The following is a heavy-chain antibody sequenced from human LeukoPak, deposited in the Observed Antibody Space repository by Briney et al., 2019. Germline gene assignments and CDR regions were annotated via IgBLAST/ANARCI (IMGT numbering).Heavy chain of an antibody. CDR1: GFTFTSSA. Sequence: GASVKVSCKASGFTFTSSAVQWVRQARGQRLEWIGWIVVGSGNTNYAQKFQERVTITRDMSTSTAYMELSSLRSEDTAVYYCAAETAVAANNWFDPWGQGTLVTVSP. CDR3: AAETAVAANNWFDP. J-gene: IGHJ5*02. D-gene: IGHD6-19*01. CDR2: IVVGSGNT. V-gene: IGHV1-58*01.